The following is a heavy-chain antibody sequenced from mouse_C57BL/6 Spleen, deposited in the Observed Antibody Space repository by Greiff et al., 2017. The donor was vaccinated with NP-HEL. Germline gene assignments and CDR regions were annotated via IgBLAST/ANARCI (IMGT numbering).Heavy chain of an antibody. CDR3: ARDDGNFWYFDV. V-gene: IGHV1-53*01. Sequence: QVQLQQPGTELVKPGASVKLSCKASGYTFTSYWMHWVKQRPGQGLEWIGNINPSNGGTNYNEKFKSKATLTVDKSSSTAYMQLSSLTSEDSAVDYCARDDGNFWYFDVWGTGATVTVSS. CDR2: INPSNGGT. J-gene: IGHJ1*03. D-gene: IGHD2-1*01. CDR1: GYTFTSYW.